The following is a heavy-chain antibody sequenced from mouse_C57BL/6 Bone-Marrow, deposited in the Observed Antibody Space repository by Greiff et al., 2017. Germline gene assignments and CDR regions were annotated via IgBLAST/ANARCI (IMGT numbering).Heavy chain of an antibody. J-gene: IGHJ1*03. Sequence: EVKVVESGAGLVKPGASLKLSCTASGSTFSSYTMPWVNQTPEKRLQWVAAISRSGGNTYYPDSVKGRCTISRDNDKTILYLQMSSLRSEDTAFYYCSRQVTTVLATKYFDVWGTGTTVTVSS. CDR1: GSTFSSYT. CDR2: ISRSGGNT. V-gene: IGHV5-9*01. D-gene: IGHD1-1*01. CDR3: SRQVTTVLATKYFDV.